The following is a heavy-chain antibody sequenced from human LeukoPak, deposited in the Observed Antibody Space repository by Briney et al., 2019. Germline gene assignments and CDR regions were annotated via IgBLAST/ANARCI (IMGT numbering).Heavy chain of an antibody. D-gene: IGHD3-3*01. CDR1: GFAFSTYD. J-gene: IGHJ6*03. CDR2: ISTTGVI. CDR3: ARNPPPPMVIFGVGNHYYHMDV. Sequence: PGGSLRLSCATSGFAFSTYDINWVRQAPGKGLEWLSYISTTGVIHYADSVKGRFTISRDNAKNSLYLQLNCLRAEDTAVYYCARNPPPPMVIFGVGNHYYHMDVWGKGTTVTVSS. V-gene: IGHV3-48*03.